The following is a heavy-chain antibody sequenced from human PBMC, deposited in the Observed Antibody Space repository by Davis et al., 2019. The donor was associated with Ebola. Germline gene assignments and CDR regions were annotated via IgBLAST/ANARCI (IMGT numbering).Heavy chain of an antibody. CDR1: GGSISSYY. V-gene: IGHV4-59*01. D-gene: IGHD3-22*01. J-gene: IGHJ5*02. CDR2: IYYSGST. CDR3: AGQYYYDSSGYDNWFDP. Sequence: MPSETLSLTCTVSGGSISSYYWSWIRQPPGKGLEWIGYIYYSGSTNYNPSLKSRVTISVDTSKNQFSLKLSSVTAADTAVYYCAGQYYYDSSGYDNWFDPWGQGTLVTVSS.